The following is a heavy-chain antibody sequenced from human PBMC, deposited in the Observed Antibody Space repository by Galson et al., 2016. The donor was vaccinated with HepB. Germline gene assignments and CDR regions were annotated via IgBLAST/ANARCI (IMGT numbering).Heavy chain of an antibody. CDR3: ARYGDEAGWNFQH. D-gene: IGHD6-19*01. J-gene: IGHJ1*01. V-gene: IGHV3-7*03. CDR2: IKEDGSKT. CDR1: W. Sequence: WMNWVRQAPGKGLEWVASIKEDGSKTSYVDSVKGRFTISRDNVENSLYLQMNSLRAEDTAVYYCARYGDEAGWNFQHWGQGTLVTVFS.